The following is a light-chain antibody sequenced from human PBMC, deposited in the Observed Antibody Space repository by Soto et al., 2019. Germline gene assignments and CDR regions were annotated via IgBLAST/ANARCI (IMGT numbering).Light chain of an antibody. CDR3: QQYGSSGT. CDR2: GAS. CDR1: QAINNN. V-gene: IGKV3-20*01. J-gene: IGKJ1*01. Sequence: VLTQAPDTLSVSPGERATLSCRASQAINNNVAWYQLKDGQVPRLLIYGASTRATGIPDRFSGSGSGTDFTLTISRLEPEDFAVYYCQQYGSSGTFGQGTKVDIK.